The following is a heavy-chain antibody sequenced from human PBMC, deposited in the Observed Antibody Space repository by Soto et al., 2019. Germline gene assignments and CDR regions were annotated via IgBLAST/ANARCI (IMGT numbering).Heavy chain of an antibody. CDR3: GSPYSASRYCLDY. D-gene: IGHD2-15*01. CDR2: ISSDGSIT. V-gene: IGHV3-74*03. CDR1: GLTFSDKW. J-gene: IGHJ4*02. Sequence: PGGSLRLSCAAAGLTFSDKWLHWVRQAPGRGLEWVSRISSDGSITTYADSVKGRFTISRDNAKSTLYLQMNGLRAEDTAVYYCGSPYSASRYCLDYWGQGTLVTVSS.